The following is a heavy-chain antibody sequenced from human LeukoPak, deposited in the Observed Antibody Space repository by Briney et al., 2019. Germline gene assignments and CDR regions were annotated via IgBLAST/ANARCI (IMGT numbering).Heavy chain of an antibody. J-gene: IGHJ4*02. D-gene: IGHD3-3*01. V-gene: IGHV3-30*02. Sequence: GGSLRLSCAASGFTFSSYGMHWVRQAPGKGLEWVAFIRYDGSNKYYADSVKGRFTISRDNSKNTLYLQMDSLRAEDTAVYYCAKDFGKGYYFDYWGQGTLVTVSS. CDR2: IRYDGSNK. CDR1: GFTFSSYG. CDR3: AKDFGKGYYFDY.